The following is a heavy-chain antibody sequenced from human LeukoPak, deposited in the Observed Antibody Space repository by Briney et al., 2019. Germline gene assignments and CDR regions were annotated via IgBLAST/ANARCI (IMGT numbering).Heavy chain of an antibody. Sequence: GGSLRLSCAASGFTFSSYEMNWVRQAPGKGLEWVSYISSSGSTIYYADSVKGRFTISRDNAKNSLYLQMHSLRAEDTAVYYCARAVAAAGDLPLGYWGQGTLVTVSS. CDR2: ISSSGSTI. V-gene: IGHV3-48*03. J-gene: IGHJ4*02. CDR3: ARAVAAAGDLPLGY. CDR1: GFTFSSYE. D-gene: IGHD6-13*01.